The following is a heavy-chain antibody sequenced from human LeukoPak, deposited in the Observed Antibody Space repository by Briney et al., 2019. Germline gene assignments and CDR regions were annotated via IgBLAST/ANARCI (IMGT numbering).Heavy chain of an antibody. CDR3: AREFHDLTNYFDP. CDR1: GDSVFSNNTA. J-gene: IGHJ5*02. D-gene: IGHD2-21*01. Sequence: SQTLSLTCAISGDSVFSNNTAWNWIRQSPSRGLEWLGRTYYRSKWSNDYAVSVKSRITIKPDTSKNQFPLQLNSVTPEDTAVYYCAREFHDLTNYFDPWGQGILVTVSS. CDR2: TYYRSKWSN. V-gene: IGHV6-1*01.